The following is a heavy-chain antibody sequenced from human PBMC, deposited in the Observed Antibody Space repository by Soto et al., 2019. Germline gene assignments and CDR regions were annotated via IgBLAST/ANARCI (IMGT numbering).Heavy chain of an antibody. D-gene: IGHD3-22*01. Sequence: QVQLVESGGGVVQPGRSLRLSCAASGFTFSSYGMHWVRQAPGKGLEWVAVIWYDGSNKYYADSVKGRFTISRDNSKKTLYLQMNSLRAEDTAVYYCARDHYYYDSSGRYYYYGMDVWGQGTTVTVSS. CDR2: IWYDGSNK. CDR1: GFTFSSYG. CDR3: ARDHYYYDSSGRYYYYGMDV. J-gene: IGHJ6*02. V-gene: IGHV3-33*01.